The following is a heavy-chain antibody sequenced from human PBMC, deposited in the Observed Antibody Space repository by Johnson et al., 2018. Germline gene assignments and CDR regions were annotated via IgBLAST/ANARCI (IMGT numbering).Heavy chain of an antibody. CDR2: IIPIFGTA. D-gene: IGHD3-22*01. J-gene: IGHJ1*01. CDR3: GRATYYYDSSGEVEYFQH. CDR1: GGTFSSYA. Sequence: QVQLVQSGAEVKKPGSSVKVSCKASGGTFSSYAISWVRQAPGQGLEWMGGIIPIFGTANYAQKFQGRVTITADESTSTDYLELSSLRSADTAVYYWGRATYYYDSSGEVEYFQHCGQGTLVTVSS. V-gene: IGHV1-69*12.